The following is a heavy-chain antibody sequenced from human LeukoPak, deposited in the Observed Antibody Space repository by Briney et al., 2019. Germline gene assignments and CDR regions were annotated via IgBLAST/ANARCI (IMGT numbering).Heavy chain of an antibody. CDR3: AKNLRYFDY. Sequence: GRSLRLSCAASGFTFSNYGMHWVRRAPGKGLEWVGVIWYDGSKNYHADSVKGRFTISRDNSKNTLYLQMNSLRAEDTAVYYCAKNLRYFDYWGQGTLVTVSS. V-gene: IGHV3-33*06. CDR2: IWYDGSKN. J-gene: IGHJ4*02. CDR1: GFTFSNYG.